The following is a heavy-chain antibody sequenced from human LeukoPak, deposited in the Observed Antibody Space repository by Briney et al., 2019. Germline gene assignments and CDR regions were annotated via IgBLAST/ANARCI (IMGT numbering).Heavy chain of an antibody. J-gene: IGHJ4*02. D-gene: IGHD1-14*01. CDR3: AKDAVAASGTYDY. Sequence: PGGSLRLSCAASGFTFSSYWMSWVRQAPGKGLEWVANIKQDGSEKYYVDSVKGRFTISRDNAKNSLYLQMNSLRAEDTAVYYCAKDAVAASGTYDYWGQGTLVTVSS. CDR2: IKQDGSEK. V-gene: IGHV3-7*01. CDR1: GFTFSSYW.